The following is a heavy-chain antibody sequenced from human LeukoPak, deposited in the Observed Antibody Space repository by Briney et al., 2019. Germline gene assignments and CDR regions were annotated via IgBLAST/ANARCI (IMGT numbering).Heavy chain of an antibody. D-gene: IGHD5-24*01. CDR2: ISAYNGNT. Sequence: ASVKVSCKASGYTFTSYGISWVRQAPGQGLEWMGWISAYNGNTNYAQKFRGRVTMTRNTSISTAYMELSSLRSEDTAVYYCARGRKGRDGYNFPDYWGQGTLVTVSS. J-gene: IGHJ4*02. CDR3: ARGRKGRDGYNFPDY. V-gene: IGHV1-18*01. CDR1: GYTFTSYG.